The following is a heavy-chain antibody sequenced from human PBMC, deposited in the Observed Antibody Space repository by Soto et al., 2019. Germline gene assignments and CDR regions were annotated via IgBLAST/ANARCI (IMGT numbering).Heavy chain of an antibody. D-gene: IGHD6-13*01. CDR1: GFTFTTSA. Sequence: QMQLVQSGPEVKKPGTSVKVSCKASGFTFTTSAMQWVRQARGQRLGWIGWIVVGSGMTNYAQKFQQRVTITRDMSTSAAYMELSSLRSEDTSGYYCAVYKLAAAVSGLDPWGQGTLVTVSS. CDR2: IVVGSGMT. CDR3: AVYKLAAAVSGLDP. V-gene: IGHV1-58*02. J-gene: IGHJ5*02.